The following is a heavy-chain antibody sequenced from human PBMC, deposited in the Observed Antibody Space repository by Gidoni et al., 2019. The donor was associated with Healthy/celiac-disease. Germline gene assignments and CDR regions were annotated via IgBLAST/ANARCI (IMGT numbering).Heavy chain of an antibody. J-gene: IGHJ4*02. CDR3: AKDMSSYGFPGSFDY. Sequence: EVQLVESGGVVVQPGGSLRLSCAASGFTFVDYTMHWVRQAPGKGLEWVSLISWDGGSTYYADSVKGRFTISRDNSKNSLYLQMNSLRTEDTALYYCAKDMSSYGFPGSFDYWGQGTLVTVSS. CDR1: GFTFVDYT. V-gene: IGHV3-43*01. D-gene: IGHD5-18*01. CDR2: ISWDGGST.